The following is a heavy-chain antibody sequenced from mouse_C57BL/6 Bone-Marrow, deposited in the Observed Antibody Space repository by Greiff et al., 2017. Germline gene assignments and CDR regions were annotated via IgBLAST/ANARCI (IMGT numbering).Heavy chain of an antibody. CDR2: ISDGGSYT. CDR3: AIDRRAYYSNWNYFDY. CDR1: GFTFSSYA. V-gene: IGHV5-4*01. D-gene: IGHD2-5*01. Sequence: EVKVVESGGGLVKPGGSLKLSCAASGFTFSSYAMSWVRQTPETRLEWVATISDGGSYTYYPDNVKGRFTISRDNAKNNLYLQMRHLKSEDTAMYYCAIDRRAYYSNWNYFDYWGQGTTLTVSS. J-gene: IGHJ2*01.